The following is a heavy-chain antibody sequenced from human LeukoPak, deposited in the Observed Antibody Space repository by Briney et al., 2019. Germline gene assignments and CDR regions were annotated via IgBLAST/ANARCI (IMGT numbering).Heavy chain of an antibody. V-gene: IGHV3-21*01. CDR2: ISSSSYI. Sequence: GGSLRLSCAASGFTFSSYSMNWVRQAPGKGLEWVSSISSSSYIYYADSVKGRFTISRDNAKNSLYLQMNSLRAEDTAVYYCARDSRFLEWLYPFDYWGQGTLVTVSS. CDR3: ARDSRFLEWLYPFDY. J-gene: IGHJ4*02. D-gene: IGHD3-3*01. CDR1: GFTFSSYS.